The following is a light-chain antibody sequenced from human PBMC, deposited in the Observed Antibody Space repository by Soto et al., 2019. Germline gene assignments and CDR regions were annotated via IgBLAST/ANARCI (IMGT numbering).Light chain of an antibody. V-gene: IGKV1-39*01. Sequence: DIQMTQSPSSLSASVGDRVTITCRASQSISSYLNWYQQKPGKAPKLLIYGASTRATGIPARFSGSGSGTDFTLTISSLQPEDFAVHYCQQDYNLPLTFGGGTKVDI. CDR3: QQDYNLPLT. J-gene: IGKJ4*01. CDR1: QSISSY. CDR2: GAS.